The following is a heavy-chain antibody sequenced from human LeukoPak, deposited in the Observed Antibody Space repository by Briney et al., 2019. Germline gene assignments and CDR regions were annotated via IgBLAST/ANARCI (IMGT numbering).Heavy chain of an antibody. CDR3: ARSGPVLLWFGAAYGMDV. CDR1: GGSFSGYY. Sequence: SETLSLTCAVYGGSFSGYYWSWIRQPPGKGLEWIGEIKHSGSTNYNPSLKSRVTISVDTSKNQFSLKLSSVTAADTAVYYCARSGPVLLWFGAAYGMDVWGQGTTVTVSS. D-gene: IGHD3-10*01. CDR2: IKHSGST. V-gene: IGHV4-34*01. J-gene: IGHJ6*02.